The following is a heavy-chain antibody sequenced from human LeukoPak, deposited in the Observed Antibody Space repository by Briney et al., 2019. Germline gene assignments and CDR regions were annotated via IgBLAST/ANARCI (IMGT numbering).Heavy chain of an antibody. V-gene: IGHV3-33*01. D-gene: IGHD3-3*01. Sequence: GGSLRLSCAASGFTFSSYGMHWVRQAPGKGLEWVAVIWYDGSNKYYADSVKGRFTISRDNSKNTLYLQMNSLRAEDTAVYYCARVFWSGFEIGYFDYWGQGTLVTVSS. CDR1: GFTFSSYG. CDR2: IWYDGSNK. CDR3: ARVFWSGFEIGYFDY. J-gene: IGHJ4*02.